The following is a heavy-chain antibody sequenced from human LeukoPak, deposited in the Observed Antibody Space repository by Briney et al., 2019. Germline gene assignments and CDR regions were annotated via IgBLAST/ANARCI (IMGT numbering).Heavy chain of an antibody. CDR2: ISYDGSNK. Sequence: GGSLRLSCAASGFTFSSYGMHWVRQAPGKGLEWVAVISYDGSNKYYADSVKGRFTISRDNAKNSLYLQMNSLRAEDTALYYCARGIGRFDYWGQGTLVTVSS. V-gene: IGHV3-30*03. CDR3: ARGIGRFDY. D-gene: IGHD2-15*01. CDR1: GFTFSSYG. J-gene: IGHJ4*02.